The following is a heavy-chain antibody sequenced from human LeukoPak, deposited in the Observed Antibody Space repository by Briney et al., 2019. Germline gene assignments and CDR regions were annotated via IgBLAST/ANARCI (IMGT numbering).Heavy chain of an antibody. D-gene: IGHD3-3*01. CDR1: GYTFTSYA. V-gene: IGHV1-69*06. Sequence: SVKVSCKASGYTFTSYAMNWVRQAPGQGLEWMGGIIPIFGTANYAQKFQGRVTITADKSTSTAYMELSSLRSEDTAVYYCARGVRFLEWLFGRYYYYYMDVWGKGTTVTVSS. CDR2: IIPIFGTA. J-gene: IGHJ6*03. CDR3: ARGVRFLEWLFGRYYYYYMDV.